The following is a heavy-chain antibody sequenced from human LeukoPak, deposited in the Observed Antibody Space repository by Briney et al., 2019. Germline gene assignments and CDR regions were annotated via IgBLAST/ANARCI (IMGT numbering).Heavy chain of an antibody. D-gene: IGHD3-3*01. J-gene: IGHJ3*02. CDR2: MYYSGST. CDR3: ASADFWSGYHIHDAFDI. CDR1: GGSVSSSPYY. V-gene: IGHV4-39*01. Sequence: PSETLSLTCTVSGGSVSSSPYYWGWIRQPPGKGLEWIGSMYYSGSTYYNPSLKSRVTISVDTSKNQFSLKLSSVTAADTAVYYCASADFWSGYHIHDAFDIWGQGTMVTVSS.